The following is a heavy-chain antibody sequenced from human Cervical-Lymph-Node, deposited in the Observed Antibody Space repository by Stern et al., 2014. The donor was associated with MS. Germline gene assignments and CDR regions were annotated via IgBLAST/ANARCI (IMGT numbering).Heavy chain of an antibody. CDR2: IWYDGSNK. J-gene: IGHJ2*01. D-gene: IGHD5-18*01. CDR3: ASMVSGWYFDL. V-gene: IGHV3-33*01. Sequence: VQLVESGGGVVQPGRSLRLSCAASGFTFSRYGMHWVRQAPGKGLAWVAVIWYDGSNKYYADSVKGRFTISRDNSKNTLYLQMNSLRAEDTAVYYCASMVSGWYFDLWGRGTLVTVSS. CDR1: GFTFSRYG.